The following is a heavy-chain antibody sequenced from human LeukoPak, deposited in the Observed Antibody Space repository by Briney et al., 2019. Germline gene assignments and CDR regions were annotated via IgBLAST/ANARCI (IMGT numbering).Heavy chain of an antibody. Sequence: GGSLRLSCAASGFTFGTYWMSWVRQAPGKGLEWVANINGDGSEKYFAGSVKGRFTISRDNARNSLFLQMNSLRAEDTAVYYCARARYCSSGNCYKDYWGQGSLITVSS. CDR2: INGDGSEK. J-gene: IGHJ4*02. D-gene: IGHD2-15*01. CDR3: ARARYCSSGNCYKDY. V-gene: IGHV3-7*01. CDR1: GFTFGTYW.